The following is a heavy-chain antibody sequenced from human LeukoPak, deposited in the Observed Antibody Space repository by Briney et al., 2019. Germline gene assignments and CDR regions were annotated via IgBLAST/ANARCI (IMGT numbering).Heavy chain of an antibody. D-gene: IGHD4-23*01. CDR2: IYSGGST. CDR1: GFTVSSNY. Sequence: GSLRLSCAASGFTVSSNYMSWVRQAPGKGLEWVSAIYSGGSTYYADSVKGRFTISRDNSKNTLYLQMNSLRAEDTAVYYCASGYGGNSGDLDYWGQGTLVTVSS. J-gene: IGHJ4*02. V-gene: IGHV3-53*01. CDR3: ASGYGGNSGDLDY.